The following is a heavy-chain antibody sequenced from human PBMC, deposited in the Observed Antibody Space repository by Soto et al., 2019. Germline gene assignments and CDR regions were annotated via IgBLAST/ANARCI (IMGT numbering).Heavy chain of an antibody. CDR1: GGSISSSSYY. CDR2: IYYNGST. D-gene: IGHD2-2*02. CDR3: ASFPSTRVPASIHPLGVDY. V-gene: IGHV4-39*01. Sequence: QLQLQESGPGLVKPSETLSLTCTVSGGSISSSSYYWGWIRQPPGKGLEWIGNIYYNGSTYYNPSLKSRVTISVDTSKNQFSLKLSSVTAADTAVYYCASFPSTRVPASIHPLGVDYWGQGTLVTVSS. J-gene: IGHJ4*02.